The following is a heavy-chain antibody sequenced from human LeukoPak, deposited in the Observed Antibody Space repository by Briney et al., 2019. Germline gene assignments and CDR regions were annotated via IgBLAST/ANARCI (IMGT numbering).Heavy chain of an antibody. D-gene: IGHD2-2*01. CDR1: GFTFSSYA. CDR2: ISYDGSNK. V-gene: IGHV3-30*04. J-gene: IGHJ4*02. CDR3: AGDHSVPPHIQYYFDY. Sequence: GGSLRLSCAASGFTFSSYAMHWVRQAPGKGLEWVAVISYDGSNKYYADSVKGRFTISRDNSKNTLYLQMNSLRAEDTGVYYCAGDHSVPPHIQYYFDYWGQGTLVTVSS.